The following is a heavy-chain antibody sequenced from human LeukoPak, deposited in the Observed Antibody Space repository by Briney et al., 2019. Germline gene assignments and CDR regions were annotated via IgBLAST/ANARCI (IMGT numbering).Heavy chain of an antibody. CDR2: IYSGGST. J-gene: IGHJ4*02. CDR3: ARERAYCSSTSCYDEFYYFDY. CDR1: GFTVSSNY. Sequence: QAGGSLRLSCAASGFTVSSNYMSWVRQAPGKGLGWVSVIYSGGSTYYADSVKGRFTISRDNSKNTLYLQMNSLRAEDTAVYYCARERAYCSSTSCYDEFYYFDYWGQGTLVTVSS. V-gene: IGHV3-53*01. D-gene: IGHD2-2*01.